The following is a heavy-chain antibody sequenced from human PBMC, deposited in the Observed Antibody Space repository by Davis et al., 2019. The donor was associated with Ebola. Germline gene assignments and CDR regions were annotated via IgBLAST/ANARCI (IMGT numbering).Heavy chain of an antibody. CDR1: GFTISSYS. J-gene: IGHJ6*02. D-gene: IGHD1-14*01. V-gene: IGHV3-21*01. CDR3: AKPGSSVGGMDV. CDR2: ISSSSSYI. Sequence: PGGSLRLSCAASGFTISSYSMNWVRQAPGKGLEWVSSISSSSSYIYYADSVKGRFTISRDNAKNSLYLQMNSLRAEDTAVYYCAKPGSSVGGMDVWGQGTTVTVSS.